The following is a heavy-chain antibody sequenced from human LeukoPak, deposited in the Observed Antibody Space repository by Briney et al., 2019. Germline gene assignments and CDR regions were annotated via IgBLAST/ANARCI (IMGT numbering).Heavy chain of an antibody. J-gene: IGHJ3*02. Sequence: GGSLRLSCAASGFTFSSHWMSWVRQAPGKGLEWVANIKQDGSEIYYVDSVKGRFTISRDNAKNSLYLQMNSLRAEDTAVYYCAREGARITMIVVAPDAFDIWGQGTMVTVSS. CDR2: IKQDGSEI. V-gene: IGHV3-7*01. D-gene: IGHD3-22*01. CDR1: GFTFSSHW. CDR3: AREGARITMIVVAPDAFDI.